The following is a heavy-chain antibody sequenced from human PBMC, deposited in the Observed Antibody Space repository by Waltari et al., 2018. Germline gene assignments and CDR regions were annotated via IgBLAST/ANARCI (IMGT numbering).Heavy chain of an antibody. CDR3: ARDRLVVPAASNYYYYYGMDV. V-gene: IGHV1-2*02. CDR1: GYTFPGHS. Sequence: QVQLVQSGAEVKKPGAAVKVSCQASGYTFPGHSMHWVRAAPGQGLEWMGWSNPNSGGTNYAQKFQGRVTMTRDTSISTAYMELSRLRSDDTAVYYCARDRLVVPAASNYYYYYGMDVWGQGTTVTVSS. J-gene: IGHJ6*02. D-gene: IGHD2-2*01. CDR2: SNPNSGGT.